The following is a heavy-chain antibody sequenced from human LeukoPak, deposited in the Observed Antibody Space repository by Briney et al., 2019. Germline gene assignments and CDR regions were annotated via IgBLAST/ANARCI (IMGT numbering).Heavy chain of an antibody. V-gene: IGHV3-7*01. J-gene: IGHJ4*02. CDR3: SRSGVVHGIDF. CDR1: GFVFRNYW. CDR2: INEGATET. Sequence: GGSLRLSCAASGFVFRNYWMSWVRQAPGKGLEWVANINEGATETFYVESLRGRFTISRDNARNSLYLQLNNLGAEDTAVYYCSRSGVVHGIDFWGQGTLVAVSS. D-gene: IGHD2-8*01.